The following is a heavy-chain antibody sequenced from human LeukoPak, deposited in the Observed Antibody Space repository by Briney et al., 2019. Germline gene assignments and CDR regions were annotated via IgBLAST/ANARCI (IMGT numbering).Heavy chain of an antibody. CDR3: ARGDGYNPGGFDP. CDR1: GGSISSGSYY. J-gene: IGHJ5*02. CDR2: IYTSGST. D-gene: IGHD5-24*01. V-gene: IGHV4-61*02. Sequence: SETLSLTCTVPGGSISSGSYYWSWIRQPAGKGLEWIGRIYTSGSTNYNPSLKSRVTISVDTSKNQFSLKLSSVTAADTAVYYCARGDGYNPGGFDPWGQGTLVTVSS.